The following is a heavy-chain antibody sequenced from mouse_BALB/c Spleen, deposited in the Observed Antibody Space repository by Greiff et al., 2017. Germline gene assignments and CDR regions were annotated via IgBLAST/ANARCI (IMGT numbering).Heavy chain of an antibody. J-gene: IGHJ2*01. V-gene: IGHV1S26*01. CDR1: GYTFTSYW. D-gene: IGHD1-1*01. Sequence: QVQLKQPGAELVKPGASVKMSCKASGYTFTSYWMHWVKQRPGQGLEWIGYINPSTGYTEYNQKFKDKATLTADKSSSTAYMQLSSLTSEDSAVYYCARGHYYGSSLDYWGQGTTLTVSS. CDR3: ARGHYYGSSLDY. CDR2: INPSTGYT.